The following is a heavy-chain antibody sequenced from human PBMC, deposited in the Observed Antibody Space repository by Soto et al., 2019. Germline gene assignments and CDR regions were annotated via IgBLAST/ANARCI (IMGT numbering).Heavy chain of an antibody. CDR2: INHSGST. D-gene: IGHD2-2*01. Sequence: SETLSLTCAVYGGSFSGYYWSWIRQPPGKGLEWIGEINHSGSTNYNPSLKSRVTISVDTSKNQFSLKLSSVTAADTAVYYCARALQLLSSYKGFDPWGQGTLVNVSS. CDR3: ARALQLLSSYKGFDP. V-gene: IGHV4-34*01. J-gene: IGHJ5*02. CDR1: GGSFSGYY.